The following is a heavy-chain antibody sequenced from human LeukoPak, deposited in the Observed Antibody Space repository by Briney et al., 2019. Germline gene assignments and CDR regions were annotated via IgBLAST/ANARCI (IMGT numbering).Heavy chain of an antibody. J-gene: IGHJ4*02. CDR1: GFSICSNY. Sequence: GGSLKLSCAASGFSICSNYMRWVRQAPGKGLEGVSVIYSGGCTYYADTVKGRFTISRHNSKNTLYLQTNSLRAEDTAVYYCARYGSSGYGMDSWGQGTLVTVSS. V-gene: IGHV3-53*04. CDR2: IYSGGCT. D-gene: IGHD3-22*01. CDR3: ARYGSSGYGMDS.